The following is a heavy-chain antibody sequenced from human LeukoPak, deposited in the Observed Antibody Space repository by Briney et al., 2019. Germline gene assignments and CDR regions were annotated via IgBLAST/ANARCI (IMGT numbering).Heavy chain of an antibody. CDR2: IYYTGTT. V-gene: IGHV4-59*01. CDR1: GASISDYY. D-gene: IGHD3-16*01. CDR3: ARGHRGLGY. Sequence: PSETLSLTXTVSGASISDYYWSWIRQPPGKGLEWIGYIYYTGTTNYNPSLKSRVTISVDTSKNQFSLKLTSVTAADTAVYYCARGHRGLGYWGQGTLVSVSS. J-gene: IGHJ4*02.